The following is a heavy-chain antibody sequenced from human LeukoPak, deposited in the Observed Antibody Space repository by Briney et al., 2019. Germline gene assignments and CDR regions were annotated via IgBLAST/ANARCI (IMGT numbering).Heavy chain of an antibody. Sequence: SETLSLTCTVSGGSISSYYWSWIRQPPGKGLEWIGYIYYSGSTNYNPSLKSRVTMSVDTSKNQFSLKLSSVTAADTAVYYCARDSIQGQDFWSGYYTDWYFDLWGRGTLVTVSS. V-gene: IGHV4-59*12. D-gene: IGHD3-3*01. CDR2: IYYSGST. J-gene: IGHJ2*01. CDR3: ARDSIQGQDFWSGYYTDWYFDL. CDR1: GGSISSYY.